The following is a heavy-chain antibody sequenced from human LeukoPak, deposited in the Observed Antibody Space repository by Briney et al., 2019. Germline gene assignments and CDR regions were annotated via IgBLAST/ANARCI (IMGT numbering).Heavy chain of an antibody. CDR1: GFTFSSYS. CDR2: ISSSSSYI. D-gene: IGHD2-2*01. CDR3: ARDPGDIVVVPAEEHYYYYGMDV. J-gene: IGHJ6*02. Sequence: GGSLRLSCAASGFTFSSYSMNWVRQAPGKGLEWVSSISSSSSYIYYADSVKGRFAISRDNAKNSLYLQMNSLRAEDTAVYYCARDPGDIVVVPAEEHYYYYGMDVWGQGTTVTVSS. V-gene: IGHV3-21*01.